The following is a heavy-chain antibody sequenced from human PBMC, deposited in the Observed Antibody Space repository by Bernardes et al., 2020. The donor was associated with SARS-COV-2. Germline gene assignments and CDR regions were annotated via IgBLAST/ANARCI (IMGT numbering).Heavy chain of an antibody. J-gene: IGHJ3*01. D-gene: IGHD3-3*01. CDR1: GFTFEDYT. CDR3: ATERQSLTIFGVGHDAFDF. V-gene: IGHV3-43*01. CDR2: VSWDGSTT. Sequence: GGSLRLSCAASGFTFEDYTMYWVRQVPGKGLEWISLVSWDGSTTNYADSVKGRFIISRDSSRNTLHLQMNSLRKEDTALYYCATERQSLTIFGVGHDAFDFWGQGTMVTVSS.